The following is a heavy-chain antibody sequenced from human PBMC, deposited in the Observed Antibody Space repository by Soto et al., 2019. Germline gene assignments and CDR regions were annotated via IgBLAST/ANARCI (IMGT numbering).Heavy chain of an antibody. CDR2: IYPGDSDT. Sequence: PWESLTISCKGSGYSFTSYWIGWVRQMPGKGLEWMGIIYPGDSDTRYSPSFQGQVTISADKSISTAYLQWSSLKASDTAMYYCARLPGIAARRNYYYYYVMDVWGQATKVTVSS. CDR1: GYSFTSYW. V-gene: IGHV5-51*01. J-gene: IGHJ6*02. CDR3: ARLPGIAARRNYYYYYVMDV. D-gene: IGHD6-6*01.